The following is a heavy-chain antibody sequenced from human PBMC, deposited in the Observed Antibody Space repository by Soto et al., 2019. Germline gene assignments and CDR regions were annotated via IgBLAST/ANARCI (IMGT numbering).Heavy chain of an antibody. CDR2: ISHDGSNK. J-gene: IGHJ4*02. CDR3: ARDRWERGYSYGLSY. Sequence: QVQLVESGGGVVQPGRSLRLSCAASGFTFSSYAMHWVRQAPGKGLEWVAVISHDGSNKYYADSVKGRFTISRDNSTNTLYLQMNSLRAEDTAVYYCARDRWERGYSYGLSYWGQGTLVTVSS. CDR1: GFTFSSYA. D-gene: IGHD5-18*01. V-gene: IGHV3-30-3*01.